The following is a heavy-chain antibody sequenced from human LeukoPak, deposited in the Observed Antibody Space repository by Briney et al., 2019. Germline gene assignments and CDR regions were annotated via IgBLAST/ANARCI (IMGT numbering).Heavy chain of an antibody. V-gene: IGHV3-53*01. Sequence: PGGTLRLSCAVSGFRVSSNHMTWVSQAPGKGREWVSLIYTGDVTYYADSVKGRFTISTDNSKNILYLQMDSLTAEDTALYYCARERDYDTYIDYWGQGTLVTVSS. D-gene: IGHD3-22*01. CDR3: ARERDYDTYIDY. CDR2: IYTGDVT. CDR1: GFRVSSNH. J-gene: IGHJ4*02.